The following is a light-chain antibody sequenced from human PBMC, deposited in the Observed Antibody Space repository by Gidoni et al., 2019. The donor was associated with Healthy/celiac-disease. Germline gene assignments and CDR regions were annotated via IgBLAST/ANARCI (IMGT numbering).Light chain of an antibody. CDR2: DAS. V-gene: IGKV3-11*01. CDR3: QQRSNWPPIT. CDR1: QSVSSY. J-gene: IGKJ3*01. Sequence: EIVLTKSPATLSLSPGERASQSVSSYLAWYQQKPGQAPRLLIYDASNRATGIPARFSGSGSGTDFTLTISSLEPEDFAVYYCQQRSNWPPITFGPGTKVDIK.